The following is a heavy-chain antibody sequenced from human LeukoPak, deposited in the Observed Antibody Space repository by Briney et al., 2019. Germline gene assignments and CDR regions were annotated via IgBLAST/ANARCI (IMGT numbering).Heavy chain of an antibody. J-gene: IGHJ5*02. CDR3: AKDQGSVAAAVSWFDP. D-gene: IGHD6-13*01. V-gene: IGHV3-23*01. CDR1: GFTFSSYA. Sequence: GGSLRLSCAASGFTFSSYAMSWARQAPGKGLEWVSAISGSGGSTYYADSVKGRFTISRDNSKNTLYLQMNSLRAEDTAVYYCAKDQGSVAAAVSWFDPWGQGTLVTVSP. CDR2: ISGSGGST.